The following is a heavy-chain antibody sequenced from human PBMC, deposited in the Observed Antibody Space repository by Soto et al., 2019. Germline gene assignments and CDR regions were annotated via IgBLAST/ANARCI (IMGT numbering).Heavy chain of an antibody. V-gene: IGHV4-59*08. Sequence: QVQLQESGPGLVRPSETLSLTYTVSSDSISSYYWIWIRQSPGKGLEWIGYTDYSGNTNHNPSLKSRVTISGDTSKNQFSLRLSSVTAADTAVYYCARAVGGPLYYVDYWGEGTLVTVAS. D-gene: IGHD1-26*01. J-gene: IGHJ4*02. CDR3: ARAVGGPLYYVDY. CDR2: TDYSGNT. CDR1: SDSISSYY.